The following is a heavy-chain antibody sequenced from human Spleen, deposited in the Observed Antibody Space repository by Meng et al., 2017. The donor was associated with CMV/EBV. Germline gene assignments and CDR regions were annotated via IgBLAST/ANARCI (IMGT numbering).Heavy chain of an antibody. CDR1: GFTFDSYT. D-gene: IGHD6-13*01. CDR3: AKSSSSWTYYYYAMDV. J-gene: IGHJ6*02. Sequence: GESLKISCVASGFTFDSYTTNWVRQAPGKGLEWVSCITARSKYIYYADSVKGRFTISRDDAKNSVFLQMNSLRAEDTAVYYCAKSSSSWTYYYYAMDVWGRGTTVTVSS. CDR2: ITARSKYI. V-gene: IGHV3-21*01.